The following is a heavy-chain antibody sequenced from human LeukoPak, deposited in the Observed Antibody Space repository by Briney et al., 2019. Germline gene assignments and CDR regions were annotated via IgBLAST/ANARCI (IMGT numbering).Heavy chain of an antibody. J-gene: IGHJ3*02. D-gene: IGHD3-22*01. CDR2: ISSSSSYI. CDR3: ARAPLYDSSGYYSESFDI. CDR1: GFTFSSYS. Sequence: GGSLRLSCAASGFTFSSYSMNWVRQAPGKGLEWVSSISSSSSYIYYADSVKGRFTISRDNAKNSLYLLMNSLRAEDTAVYYCARAPLYDSSGYYSESFDIWGQGTMVTVSS. V-gene: IGHV3-21*01.